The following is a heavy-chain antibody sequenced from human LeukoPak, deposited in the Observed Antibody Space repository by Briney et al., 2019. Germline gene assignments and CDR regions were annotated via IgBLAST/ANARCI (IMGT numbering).Heavy chain of an antibody. V-gene: IGHV3-21*01. CDR1: GFTFSSYS. CDR2: ISSSSSYI. J-gene: IGHJ6*02. Sequence: GGSLRLSCAASGFTFSSYSMNWVRQAPGKGLEWVSSISSSSSYIYYADSVKGRFTISRDNAKNSLYLQMNSLRAEDTAVYYCAREDPQTTVPEGMDVWGQGTTVIVSS. D-gene: IGHD4-17*01. CDR3: AREDPQTTVPEGMDV.